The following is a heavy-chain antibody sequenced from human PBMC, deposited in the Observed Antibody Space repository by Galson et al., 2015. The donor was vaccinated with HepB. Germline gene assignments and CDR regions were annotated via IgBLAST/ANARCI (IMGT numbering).Heavy chain of an antibody. CDR1: GGSFSGYY. CDR2: INHSGST. J-gene: IGHJ6*03. CDR3: ARVFGRGIPTDYYYMDV. D-gene: IGHD3-16*01. Sequence: ETLSLTCAVYGGSFSGYYWSWIRQPPGKGLEWTGEINHSGSTNYNPSLKSRVTISVDTSKNQFSLKLSSVTAADTAVYYCARVFGRGIPTDYYYMDVWGKGTTVTVSS. V-gene: IGHV4-34*01.